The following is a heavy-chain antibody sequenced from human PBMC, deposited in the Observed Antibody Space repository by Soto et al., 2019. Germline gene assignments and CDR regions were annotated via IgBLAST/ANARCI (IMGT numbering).Heavy chain of an antibody. CDR2: IIPILGIA. J-gene: IGHJ5*02. Sequence: QVQLVQSGAEVKKPGSSVKVSCKASGGTFSSYTISWVRQAPGQGLEWMGRIIPILGIANYAQKFQGRVTITADKSTSTAYMELSSLRSEYTAVYYCARADDSSFNWFDPGGQGTLVTVSS. CDR3: ARADDSSFNWFDP. V-gene: IGHV1-69*02. D-gene: IGHD3-22*01. CDR1: GGTFSSYT.